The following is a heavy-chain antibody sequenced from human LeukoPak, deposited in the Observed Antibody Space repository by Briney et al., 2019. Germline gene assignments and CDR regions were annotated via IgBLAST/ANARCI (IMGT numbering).Heavy chain of an antibody. J-gene: IGHJ5*02. CDR3: ARVPYGSGENWFDP. V-gene: IGHV4-59*01. CDR1: GGSISSYY. D-gene: IGHD3-10*01. Sequence: KPSETLSLTCTVSGGSISSYYWSWIRQPPGKGLEWIGYIYYSGSATYNPSLKSRVTISVDTSKNQFSLKLSSVTAADTAVYYCARVPYGSGENWFDPWGRGALVTVSS. CDR2: IYYSGSA.